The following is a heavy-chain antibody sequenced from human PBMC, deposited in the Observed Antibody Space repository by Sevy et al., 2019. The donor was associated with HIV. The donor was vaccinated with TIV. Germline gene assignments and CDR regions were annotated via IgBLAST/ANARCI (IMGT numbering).Heavy chain of an antibody. Sequence: GGSLRLSCAASGFTFDDYAMHWVRQAPGKGLERVSGISWNSGSIGYADSVKGRFTISRDNAKNSLYLQMNSLRAEDTALYYCAKDVGSSGYYYVVSWSQGTLVTVSS. J-gene: IGHJ4*02. D-gene: IGHD3-22*01. CDR3: AKDVGSSGYYYVVS. V-gene: IGHV3-9*01. CDR2: ISWNSGSI. CDR1: GFTFDDYA.